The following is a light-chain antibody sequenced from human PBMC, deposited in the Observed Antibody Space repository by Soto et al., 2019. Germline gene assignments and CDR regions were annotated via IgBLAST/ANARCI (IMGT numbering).Light chain of an antibody. CDR3: QSYDSSLSSVV. Sequence: QSVLTQPHSVSGAPGQRVTISCTGSSSNIGAGYDVHWYQQLPGTAPKLLIYGNSNRPSGVPDRFSGSKSGTSASLAITGRQAEDEADYYCQSYDSSLSSVVFGGGTKVTVL. J-gene: IGLJ2*01. CDR1: SSNIGAGYD. V-gene: IGLV1-40*01. CDR2: GNS.